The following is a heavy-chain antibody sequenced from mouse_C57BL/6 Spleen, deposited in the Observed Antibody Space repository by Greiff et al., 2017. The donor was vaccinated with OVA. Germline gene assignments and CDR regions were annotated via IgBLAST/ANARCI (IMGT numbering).Heavy chain of an antibody. J-gene: IGHJ4*01. D-gene: IGHD2-1*01. V-gene: IGHV1-9*01. CDR3: ASPWGNYLYYYAMDY. CDR2: ILPGSGST. CDR1: GYTFTGYW. Sequence: QVQLQQSGAELMKPGASVTLSCKATGYTFTGYWLEWVKQRPGHGLEWIGEILPGSGSTNYNEKFKGKATFTADTSSNTAYMQLSSLTTEDSAIYYCASPWGNYLYYYAMDYWGQGTSVTVSS.